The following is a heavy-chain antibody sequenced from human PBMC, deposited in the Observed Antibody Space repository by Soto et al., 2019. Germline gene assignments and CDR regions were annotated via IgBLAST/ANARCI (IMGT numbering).Heavy chain of an antibody. CDR1: GGSISSGGYY. CDR2: IYYSGST. CDR3: ARDRGYYGSGSPRWFDP. V-gene: IGHV4-31*03. J-gene: IGHJ5*02. D-gene: IGHD3-10*01. Sequence: PSETLSLTCTVSGGSISSGGYYWSWIRQHPGKGLEWIGYIYYSGSTYYNPSLKSRVTISVDTSKNQFSLKLSSVTAADTAVYYCARDRGYYGSGSPRWFDPWGQGTLVTSPQ.